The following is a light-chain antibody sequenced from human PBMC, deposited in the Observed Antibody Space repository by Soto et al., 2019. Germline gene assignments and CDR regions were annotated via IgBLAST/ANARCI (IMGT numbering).Light chain of an antibody. J-gene: IGKJ5*01. CDR3: QQYDNSPIT. CDR2: GAS. V-gene: IGKV3-20*01. Sequence: EIVLTQSPGTLSLSPGQGATLSCRASQSVSSTYLAWYQQKPGQAPRLLIYGASSRATGIPDRFSGSGSGTDFPLTISRLEPEDFAVYYCQQYDNSPITFGQGTRLEIK. CDR1: QSVSSTY.